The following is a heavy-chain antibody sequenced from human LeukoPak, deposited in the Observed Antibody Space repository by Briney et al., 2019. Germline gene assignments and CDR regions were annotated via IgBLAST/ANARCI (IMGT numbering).Heavy chain of an antibody. CDR3: AREGKYYYDSSGYLGYYYYYMDV. D-gene: IGHD3-22*01. CDR2: ISYDGSNK. CDR1: GFIFSSYA. J-gene: IGHJ6*03. Sequence: GGSLRLSCAASGFIFSSYAMHWVRQAPGKGLEWVAVISYDGSNKYYADSVKGRFTISRDNSKNTLYLQMNSLRAEDTAVYYCAREGKYYYDSSGYLGYYYYYMDVWGKGTTVTISS. V-gene: IGHV3-30*04.